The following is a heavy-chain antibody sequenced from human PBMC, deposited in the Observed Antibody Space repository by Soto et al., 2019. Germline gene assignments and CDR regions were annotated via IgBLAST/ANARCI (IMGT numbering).Heavy chain of an antibody. V-gene: IGHV3-33*01. D-gene: IGHD1-1*01. J-gene: IGHJ4*02. CDR2: IWSDGNNR. Sequence: QVQLVESGGGVVQPGRSLRLSCAASGFMFSNHGMHWVRQAPGKGLEWVAVIWSDGNNRYYADSVKGRFTISRDNSKNPVYLQMNSLRAEDTAVYYCVSGDNWNDEASDYWGQGTLVTVSS. CDR1: GFMFSNHG. CDR3: VSGDNWNDEASDY.